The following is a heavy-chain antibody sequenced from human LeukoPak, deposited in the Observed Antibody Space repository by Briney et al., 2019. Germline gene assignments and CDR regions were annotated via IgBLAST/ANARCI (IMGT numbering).Heavy chain of an antibody. CDR2: IYPGDSDT. V-gene: IGHV5-51*01. D-gene: IGHD6-6*01. J-gene: IGHJ1*01. CDR3: ARGQFSSSAPKYFQH. Sequence: GESLKISCKGSGYSFTSYWIGWVRQMPGKGLEWMGIIYPGDSDTRYSPSFQGQVTISADKSISTAYLQWSSLKASDTAMYYCARGQFSSSAPKYFQHWGQGTLVTVSS. CDR1: GYSFTSYW.